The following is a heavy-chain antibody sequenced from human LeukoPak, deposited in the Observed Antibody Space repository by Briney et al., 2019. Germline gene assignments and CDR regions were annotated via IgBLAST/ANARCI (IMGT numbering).Heavy chain of an antibody. Sequence: GASVKVSCKASGYTFTGYYMHWVRQAPGQGLEWMGWINPNSGGTNYAQKFQGRVTMTRDTSISTAYMELSRLRSDDTAVYYCARARVNYYDSSGYYKAFDYWGQGTLVTVSP. J-gene: IGHJ4*02. D-gene: IGHD3-22*01. CDR3: ARARVNYYDSSGYYKAFDY. V-gene: IGHV1-2*02. CDR1: GYTFTGYY. CDR2: INPNSGGT.